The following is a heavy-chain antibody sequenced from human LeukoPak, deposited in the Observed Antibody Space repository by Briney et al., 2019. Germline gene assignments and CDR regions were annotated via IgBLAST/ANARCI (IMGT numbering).Heavy chain of an antibody. V-gene: IGHV3-23*01. CDR2: ISGSGGST. CDR1: GFTFSSYA. J-gene: IGHJ3*02. Sequence: GGSLRLSCAASGFTFSSYAMSWVRQAPGKGLEWVSAISGSGGSTYYADSEKGRFTISRDNSKNTLYLQMNSLRAEDTAVYYCAKGSGSYYDAFDIWGQGTMVTVSS. CDR3: AKGSGSYYDAFDI. D-gene: IGHD3-10*01.